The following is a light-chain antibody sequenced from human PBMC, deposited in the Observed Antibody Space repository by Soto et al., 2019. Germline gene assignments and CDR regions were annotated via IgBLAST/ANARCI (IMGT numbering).Light chain of an antibody. CDR1: SSDIGGDDF. CDR2: EVS. J-gene: IGLJ3*02. Sequence: QYALTQPASVSGSPGQSITISCTGSSSDIGGDDFVSWYQQHPGKAPKILIYEVSNRPSGVSNRFSGSKSGYTASLTISGLQAEDEADYYCSSYTRYYTGVFGGGTKLTVL. V-gene: IGLV2-14*01. CDR3: SSYTRYYTGV.